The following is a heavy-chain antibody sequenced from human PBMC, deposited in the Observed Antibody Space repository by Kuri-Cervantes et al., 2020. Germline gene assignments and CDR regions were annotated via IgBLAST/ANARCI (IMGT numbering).Heavy chain of an antibody. CDR3: AKGLGSSTTSGFGP. CDR2: ITSSGDYI. D-gene: IGHD2-2*01. Sequence: GESLKISCAASGFTFSSYSMNWVRQAPGKGLEWVSSITSSGDYIYYANSVRGRFTISRDNAKRSLNMEMNILRVEDTGVYYCAKGLGSSTTSGFGPWGQGTLVTVSS. CDR1: GFTFSSYS. J-gene: IGHJ5*02. V-gene: IGHV3-21*03.